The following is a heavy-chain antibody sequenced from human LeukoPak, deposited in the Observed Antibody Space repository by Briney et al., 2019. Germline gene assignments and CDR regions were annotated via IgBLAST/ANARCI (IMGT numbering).Heavy chain of an antibody. V-gene: IGHV4-59*01. CDR3: ARRPYYDRTPFDY. J-gene: IGHJ4*02. CDR2: IYYSGST. D-gene: IGHD3-22*01. CDR1: GGSISSYY. Sequence: TSETLSLTCTVSGGSISSYYWSWIRQPPGKGLEWIGYIYYSGSTNYNPSLKSRVTISVDTSKNQFSLKLSSVTAADTAVYYCARRPYYDRTPFDYWGQGTLVTVSS.